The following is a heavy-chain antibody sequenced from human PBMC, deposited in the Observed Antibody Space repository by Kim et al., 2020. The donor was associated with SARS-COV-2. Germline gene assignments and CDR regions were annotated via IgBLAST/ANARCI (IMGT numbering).Heavy chain of an antibody. V-gene: IGHV3-64D*06. D-gene: IGHD3-10*01. CDR3: VRYGRIYGAVP. CDR2: TTRGGDGS. Sequence: GGSLRLSCSASGFTFNDYAMHWVRRAPGMGLQYVSATTRGGDGSFYADSVKDRFSIFRDNSKNTLFLQMSGLRIEDTAIYYCVRYGRIYGAVPWGKGTLV. CDR1: GFTFNDYA. J-gene: IGHJ5*02.